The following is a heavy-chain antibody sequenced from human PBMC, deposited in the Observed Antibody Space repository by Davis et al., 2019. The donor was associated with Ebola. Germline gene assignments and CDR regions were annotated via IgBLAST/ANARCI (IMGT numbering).Heavy chain of an antibody. D-gene: IGHD3-22*01. Sequence: SETLSLTCTVSGGSISDTNDYWGWIRQTPGKDLEWIGTINYSGTTFYHPSLESRVTISVDTSNNQLFLRVRSMTAADTAVYYCVRHAYFYDRGGPSMGLDPWGQGTLVTVSS. J-gene: IGHJ5*02. CDR1: GGSISDTNDY. CDR2: INYSGTT. CDR3: VRHAYFYDRGGPSMGLDP. V-gene: IGHV4-39*01.